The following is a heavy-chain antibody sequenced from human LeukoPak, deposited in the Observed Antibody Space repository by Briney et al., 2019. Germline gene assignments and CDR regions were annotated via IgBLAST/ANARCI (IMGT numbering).Heavy chain of an antibody. D-gene: IGHD3-22*01. Sequence: GGSLRLSCAASGFTVSSNYMSWVRQAPGKGLEWVSVIYSGGSTYYADSVKGRFTISRDNSKNTLYLQMNSLRAEDTAVYYCAREVWGAYYYDSSGSTDYWGQGTLVTVSS. J-gene: IGHJ4*02. CDR2: IYSGGST. CDR3: AREVWGAYYYDSSGSTDY. CDR1: GFTVSSNY. V-gene: IGHV3-66*01.